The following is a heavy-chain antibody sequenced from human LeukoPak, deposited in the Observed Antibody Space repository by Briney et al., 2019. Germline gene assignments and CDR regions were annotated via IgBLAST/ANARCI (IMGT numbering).Heavy chain of an antibody. V-gene: IGHV5-51*01. CDR3: ARRASVTGAPFDY. D-gene: IGHD6-6*01. Sequence: GESLKISCKASGYTFTDTWIGWVRQMPEKGLEWVAVMDAANSADNRYSPSLQGQVTMSVDKSVGTAYLQWDSLKASDTAIYYCARRASVTGAPFDYWGQGTRITVSS. CDR1: GYTFTDTW. CDR2: MDAANSADN. J-gene: IGHJ4*02.